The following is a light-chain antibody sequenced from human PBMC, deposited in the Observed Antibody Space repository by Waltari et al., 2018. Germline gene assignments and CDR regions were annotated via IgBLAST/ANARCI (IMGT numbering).Light chain of an antibody. CDR1: QSVSRA. J-gene: IGKJ1*01. Sequence: EIVLTQSPGTLSLSPGARATLPCRASQSVSRALVWYPQKPGHAPRLLIYDASRRATGIPDRFSGSGSGTDFSLTISRLEPEDSAVYYCQKYERLPATFGQGTKVEI. V-gene: IGKV3-20*01. CDR3: QKYERLPAT. CDR2: DAS.